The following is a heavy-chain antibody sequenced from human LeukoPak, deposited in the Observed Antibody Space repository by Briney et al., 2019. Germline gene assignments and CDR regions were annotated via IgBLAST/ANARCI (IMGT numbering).Heavy chain of an antibody. J-gene: IGHJ4*02. Sequence: GRSLRLSCAASGFTFSSYAMHWVRQAPGKGLEWVAVISYDGSNKYYADSVKGRFTISRDNSKNTLYLQMNSLRAEDTAVYYCAKDREIQLWMSWFDYWGQGTLVTVSS. D-gene: IGHD5-18*01. V-gene: IGHV3-30*04. CDR2: ISYDGSNK. CDR3: AKDREIQLWMSWFDY. CDR1: GFTFSSYA.